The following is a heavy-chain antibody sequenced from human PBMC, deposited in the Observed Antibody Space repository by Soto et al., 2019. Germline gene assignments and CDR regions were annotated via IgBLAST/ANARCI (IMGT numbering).Heavy chain of an antibody. Sequence: EVQLVESGGGLVQPGWSLRLSCAASGFTFSSYAMHWVRQAPGKGLEYVSAITSNGGNTDYASSVKGRFTISRDNSKNTLYLQMGSLRAEDMAVYYCARRIPFGYGMDVWGQGTTVTVSS. CDR3: ARRIPFGYGMDV. J-gene: IGHJ6*02. CDR2: ITSNGGNT. CDR1: GFTFSSYA. V-gene: IGHV3-64*01. D-gene: IGHD2-21*01.